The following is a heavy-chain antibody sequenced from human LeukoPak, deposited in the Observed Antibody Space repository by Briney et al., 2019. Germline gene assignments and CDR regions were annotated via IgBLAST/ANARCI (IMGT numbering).Heavy chain of an antibody. CDR3: ATLLPGV. Sequence: QPGGSLRLSCVAYGFTISNYWMHWVRQAPGKGLVWVSRINSDGSITTYADSVKGRFTISRDNAKNTMYLQRNSLRDEDTAVYYCATLLPGVWGQGALVTVSS. CDR2: INSDGSIT. D-gene: IGHD1-26*01. V-gene: IGHV3-74*01. J-gene: IGHJ4*02. CDR1: GFTISNYW.